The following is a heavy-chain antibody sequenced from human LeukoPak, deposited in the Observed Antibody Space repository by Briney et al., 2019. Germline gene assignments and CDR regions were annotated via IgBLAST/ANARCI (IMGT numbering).Heavy chain of an antibody. V-gene: IGHV3-30*18. Sequence: GGSLRLSCAASGFTFSSYGMHWVRQAPGKGLEWVAVISYDGSNKYYADSVKGRFTISRDNSKNTLYLQMNSLRAEDTAVCYCAKDQGPGYGYLGYWGQGTLVTVSS. J-gene: IGHJ4*02. CDR3: AKDQGPGYGYLGY. CDR1: GFTFSSYG. CDR2: ISYDGSNK. D-gene: IGHD5-18*01.